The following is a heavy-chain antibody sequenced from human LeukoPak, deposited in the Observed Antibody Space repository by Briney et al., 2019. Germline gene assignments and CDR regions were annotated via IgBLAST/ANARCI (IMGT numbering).Heavy chain of an antibody. Sequence: GGSLRLSCAASGFTFSSYAMSWVRQAPGKGLEWVSAISGSGGSTYYADSVKGRFTISRDNSKNTLYLQMNSLRAEDTAVYYCGNPGAHMPYYYYGMDVWGQGTTVTVSS. CDR2: ISGSGGST. J-gene: IGHJ6*02. CDR1: GFTFSSYA. D-gene: IGHD1-26*01. V-gene: IGHV3-23*01. CDR3: GNPGAHMPYYYYGMDV.